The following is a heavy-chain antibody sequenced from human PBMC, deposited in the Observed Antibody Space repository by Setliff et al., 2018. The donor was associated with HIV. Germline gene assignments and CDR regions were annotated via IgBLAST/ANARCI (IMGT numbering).Heavy chain of an antibody. CDR3: TRGRLYSGPHF. J-gene: IGHJ4*02. V-gene: IGHV4-34*01. D-gene: IGHD5-12*01. Sequence: SETLSLTCTVSGGSISSYYWTWIRQPPGKGLEWIGDINHSGITNYNPSLKSRVTISVDTSKNQFSLKLSSVTAADTAMYYCTRGRLYSGPHFWGQGTLVTVSS. CDR1: GGSISSYY. CDR2: INHSGIT.